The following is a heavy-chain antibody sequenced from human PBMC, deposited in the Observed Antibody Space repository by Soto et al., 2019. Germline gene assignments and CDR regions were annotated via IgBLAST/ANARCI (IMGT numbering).Heavy chain of an antibody. CDR1: GGTFSSYA. V-gene: IGHV1-69*13. CDR2: IIPIFGTA. D-gene: IGHD6-19*01. CDR3: ARDRSDGYGYYYGMDV. Sequence: SVKVSFKASGGTFSSYAISWVRQAPGQGLEWMGGIIPIFGTANYAQKFQGRVTITADESTSTAYMELSSLRSEDTAVYYCARDRSDGYGYYYGMDVWGQGTTVTVSS. J-gene: IGHJ6*02.